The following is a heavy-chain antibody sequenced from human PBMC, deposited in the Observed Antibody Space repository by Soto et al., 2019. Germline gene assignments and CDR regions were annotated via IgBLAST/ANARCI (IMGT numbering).Heavy chain of an antibody. CDR2: IWHSGST. V-gene: IGHV4-38-2*01. J-gene: IGHJ4*02. CDR1: SYSFSSNHY. D-gene: IGHD3-3*01. Sequence: SETLSLTCSVPSYSFSSNHYWGWIRQPPGKGLEGIGSIWHSGSTYYNPSLQSRDSLSIDTSKNQFSLKLKSVTAADTAVYYCARTGTYDAFWSGDFWGQGILVTVST. CDR3: ARTGTYDAFWSGDF.